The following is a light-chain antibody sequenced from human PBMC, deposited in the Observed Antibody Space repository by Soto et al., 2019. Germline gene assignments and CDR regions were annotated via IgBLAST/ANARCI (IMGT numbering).Light chain of an antibody. CDR3: QQYGSSPLYT. V-gene: IGKV3-20*01. Sequence: EIVLTQSPGTLALSPGERATLSCRASQSVSSSYFAWYQQKPGQAPRLLIYGASSRATGIPDRFSGSGSGTDFTLTISRLESEDFAVYYCQQYGSSPLYTFGQGTKLEIK. CDR2: GAS. J-gene: IGKJ2*01. CDR1: QSVSSSY.